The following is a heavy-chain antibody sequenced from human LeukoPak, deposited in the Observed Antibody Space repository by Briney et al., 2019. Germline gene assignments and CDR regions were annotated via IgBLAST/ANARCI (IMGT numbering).Heavy chain of an antibody. CDR2: ITASGTAM. J-gene: IGHJ4*02. CDR1: GFTFSSYS. D-gene: IGHD1-26*01. Sequence: GGSLRLSCAASGFTFSSYSMNWVRQAPGKGLEWVSHITASGTAMFYADFVKGRFTISRDNAKNSLYLQMNSLRDEDTAVYYCASSGSYRFDYWGQGTLVTVSS. V-gene: IGHV3-48*02. CDR3: ASSGSYRFDY.